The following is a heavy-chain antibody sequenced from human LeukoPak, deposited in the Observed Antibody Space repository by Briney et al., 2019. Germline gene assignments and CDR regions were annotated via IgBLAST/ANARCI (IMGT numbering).Heavy chain of an antibody. J-gene: IGHJ6*02. CDR3: AKAGHCSSTSCLYYYYGMDV. Sequence: GRSLRLSCAASGFTFSSYGMHWVRQAPGKGLEWVAFIRYDGSNKYYAGSVKGRFTISRDNSKNTLYLQMNSLRAEDTAVYYCAKAGHCSSTSCLYYYYGMDVWGQGTTVTVSS. V-gene: IGHV3-30*02. CDR1: GFTFSSYG. D-gene: IGHD2-2*01. CDR2: IRYDGSNK.